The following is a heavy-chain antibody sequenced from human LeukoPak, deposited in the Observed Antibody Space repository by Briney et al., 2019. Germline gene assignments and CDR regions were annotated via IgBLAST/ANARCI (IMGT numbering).Heavy chain of an antibody. CDR2: INPSGGST. J-gene: IGHJ5*02. D-gene: IGHD6-19*01. CDR1: GYTFTIYS. Sequence: ASVTVSCKASGYTFTIYSMHWVRQAPGQGLEWMGIINPSGGSTSYAQKFQGRVTMTRDTSTSTVYMELSSRRSEDTAVYYCARDGATAKYSSGWYSLDPWGQGTPVTVSS. CDR3: ARDGATAKYSSGWYSLDP. V-gene: IGHV1-46*01.